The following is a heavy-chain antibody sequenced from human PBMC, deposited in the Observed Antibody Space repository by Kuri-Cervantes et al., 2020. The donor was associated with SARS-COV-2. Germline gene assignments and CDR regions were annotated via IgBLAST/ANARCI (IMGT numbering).Heavy chain of an antibody. CDR1: GGTFSTHV. CDR2: ISPLFGRS. V-gene: IGHV1-69*13. D-gene: IGHD3-16*01. Sequence: SVKVSCKASGGTFSTHVFSWVRQVPGQGLEWMGGISPLFGRSKSAQNFQGRLTITADESASIVYMELNNLRSDDTAVYYYAKEKGNTFGFDSWGQGTLVTVSS. CDR3: AKEKGNTFGFDS. J-gene: IGHJ4*02.